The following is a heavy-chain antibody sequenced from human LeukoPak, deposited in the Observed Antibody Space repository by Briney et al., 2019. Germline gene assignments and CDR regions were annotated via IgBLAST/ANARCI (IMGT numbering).Heavy chain of an antibody. V-gene: IGHV1-2*02. D-gene: IGHD2-2*01. Sequence: ASVKVCCKASGYTFTGYYMHWVRQAPGQGLEWMGWINPNSGGTNYAQKFQGRVTMTRDTSISTAYMELSRLRSDDTAVYYCAREIRGVVVPAAMSYYYYGMDVWGQGTTVTVSS. J-gene: IGHJ6*02. CDR2: INPNSGGT. CDR3: AREIRGVVVPAAMSYYYYGMDV. CDR1: GYTFTGYY.